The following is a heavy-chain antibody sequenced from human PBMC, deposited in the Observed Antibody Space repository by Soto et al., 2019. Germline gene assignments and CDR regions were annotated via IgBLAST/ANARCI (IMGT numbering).Heavy chain of an antibody. V-gene: IGHV3-49*03. J-gene: IGHJ6*03. CDR3: TRDTQLVHLYYYYMDV. CDR1: GFTFGDYA. Sequence: GGSLRLSCTASGFTFGDYAMSWFRQAPGKGLEWVGFIRSKAYGGTTEYAASVKGRFTISRDDSKSIAYLQMNSLKTEDTAVYYCTRDTQLVHLYYYYMDVWGKGTTVTVSS. D-gene: IGHD3-3*02. CDR2: IRSKAYGGTT.